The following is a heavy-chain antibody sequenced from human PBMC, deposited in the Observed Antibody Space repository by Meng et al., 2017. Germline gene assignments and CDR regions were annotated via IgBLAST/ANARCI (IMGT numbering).Heavy chain of an antibody. CDR2: IIPIFGTA. V-gene: IGHV1-69*06. CDR1: GGTFSSYA. CDR3: ASLTGWFDP. J-gene: IGHJ5*02. D-gene: IGHD3-10*01. Sequence: QGQLVQAGGEVKKPGASVKVSCKASGGTFSSYAISWVRQAPGQGLGWMGGIIPIFGTANYAQKFQGRVTITADKSTSTAYMELSSLRPEDTAVYYCASLTGWFDPWGQGTLVTVSS.